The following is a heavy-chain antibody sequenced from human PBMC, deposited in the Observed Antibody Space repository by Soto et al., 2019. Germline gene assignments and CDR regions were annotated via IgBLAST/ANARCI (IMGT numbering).Heavy chain of an antibody. V-gene: IGHV3-23*01. D-gene: IGHD2-8*02. CDR2: ILVAGSQ. CDR1: GFICSSYD. Sequence: PGGSLRLSCAVSGFICSSYDMSWVRQAPGKGLAWVSTILVAGSQHYEDSVQGRFTISRDTSKNTVFLYMNSLTAGDTAVYYCAKVTATGGGAFEIYGQGTMVTVSS. CDR3: AKVTATGGGAFEI. J-gene: IGHJ3*02.